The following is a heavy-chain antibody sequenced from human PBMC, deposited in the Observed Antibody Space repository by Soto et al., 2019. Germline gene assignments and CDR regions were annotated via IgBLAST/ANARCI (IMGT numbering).Heavy chain of an antibody. CDR2: FRSGSGDTT. CDR3: SNYHASSGKRPRAAVSAFLLNRSSDL. J-gene: IGHJ2*01. D-gene: IGHD3-22*01. Sequence: GKGLDWVSGFRSGSGDTTYYADSVKGRFTISRDNSKNTLYLQMSSLRAEDTAIYYCSNYHASSGKRPRAAVSAFLLNRSSDL. V-gene: IGHV3-23*01.